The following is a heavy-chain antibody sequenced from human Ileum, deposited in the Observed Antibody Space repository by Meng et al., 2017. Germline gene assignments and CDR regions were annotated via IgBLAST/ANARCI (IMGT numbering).Heavy chain of an antibody. Sequence: GESLKISCAASGFTFSSYSMNWVRQAPGKGLEWVSSISSSSSYIYYADSVKGRFTISRDNAKNSLYLQMNSLRAKDTAVYYCAKERGYSGSPFDYWGQGTLVTVSS. CDR1: GFTFSSYS. CDR3: AKERGYSGSPFDY. CDR2: ISSSSSYI. D-gene: IGHD1-26*01. J-gene: IGHJ4*02. V-gene: IGHV3-21*04.